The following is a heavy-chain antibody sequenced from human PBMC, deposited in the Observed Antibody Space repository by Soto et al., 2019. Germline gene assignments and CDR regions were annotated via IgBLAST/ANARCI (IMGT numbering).Heavy chain of an antibody. CDR1: GFTFSDYY. CDR3: ARDPIYCRSNSCFDDYYYYYMDV. Sequence: QVQLVESGGGLVKPGGSLRLSCAASGFTFSDYYMSWIRQAPGKGLEWVSHISSSGSAIFYADSVKGRFTISRDNTVNSLYLQMNTLRAEDTAVYYCARDPIYCRSNSCFDDYYYYYMDVWGKGTTVTVSS. CDR2: ISSSGSAI. J-gene: IGHJ6*03. D-gene: IGHD2-2*01. V-gene: IGHV3-11*01.